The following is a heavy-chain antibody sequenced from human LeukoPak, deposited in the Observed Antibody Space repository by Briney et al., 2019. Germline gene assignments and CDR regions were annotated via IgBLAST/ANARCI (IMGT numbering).Heavy chain of an antibody. CDR3: ARESTMVRGVTTGQFDP. CDR1: GGSISSSSYY. V-gene: IGHV4-39*07. Sequence: SSETLSLTCTVSGGSISSSSYYWGWIRQPPGKGLEWIGSIYYSGSTYYNPSLKSRVTISVDTSKSQFSLKLSSVTAADTAVYYCARESTMVRGVTTGQFDPWGQGTLVTVSS. D-gene: IGHD3-10*01. J-gene: IGHJ5*02. CDR2: IYYSGST.